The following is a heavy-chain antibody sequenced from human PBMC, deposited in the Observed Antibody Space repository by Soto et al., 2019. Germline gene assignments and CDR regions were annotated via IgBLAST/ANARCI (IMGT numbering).Heavy chain of an antibody. CDR3: AKGGTIRGYSYGEYFDY. D-gene: IGHD5-18*01. CDR1: GFTFNSYG. Sequence: SQRLSCAASGFTFNSYGMHWVRQAPGEGLEWVALISYDGSNKYYADSVKGRFSISRDNSKNALYLQMNSLRAEDTAVYYCAKGGTIRGYSYGEYFDYWGQGTLVTVSS. J-gene: IGHJ4*02. V-gene: IGHV3-30*18. CDR2: ISYDGSNK.